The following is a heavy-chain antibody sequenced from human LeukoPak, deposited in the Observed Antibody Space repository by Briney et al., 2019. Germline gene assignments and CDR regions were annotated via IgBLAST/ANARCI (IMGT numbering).Heavy chain of an antibody. CDR1: GFTFSSYA. V-gene: IGHV3-74*01. J-gene: IGHJ3*02. CDR3: AKKGSGGLAFDI. Sequence: GRSLRLSCAASGFTFSSYAMHWVRQAPGKGLVWVSRINSDGSSTSYADSVKGRFTISRDNAKNTLYLQMNSLRAEDTAVYYCAKKGSGGLAFDIWGQGTMVTVSS. D-gene: IGHD3-16*01. CDR2: INSDGSST.